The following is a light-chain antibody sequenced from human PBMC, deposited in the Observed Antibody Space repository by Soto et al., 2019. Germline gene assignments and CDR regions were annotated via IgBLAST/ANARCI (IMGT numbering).Light chain of an antibody. V-gene: IGKV2-28*01. CDR2: LGS. CDR3: MQALQSRS. CDR1: QSLPHSNGYNY. Sequence: DIVMTQSPLSLPVTPGEPASISCRSSQSLPHSNGYNYLDWYLQKPGQSPQLLIYLGSNRASGVPDRFSGSGSGTDFTLKISRVEAEDVGVYYCMQALQSRSFGGGTKVDIK. J-gene: IGKJ4*01.